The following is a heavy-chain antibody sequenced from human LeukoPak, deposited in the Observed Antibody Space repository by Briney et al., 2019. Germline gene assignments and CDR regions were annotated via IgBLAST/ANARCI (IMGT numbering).Heavy chain of an antibody. CDR3: ATVRDLYYYDSSGYHNWFDP. D-gene: IGHD3-22*01. V-gene: IGHV1-24*01. J-gene: IGHJ5*02. Sequence: ASVKVPCKVSGYTLTELSMHWVRQAPGKGLEWMGGFDPEDGETIYAQKFQGRVTMTEDTSTDTAYMELSSLRSEDTAVYYCATVRDLYYYDSSGYHNWFDPWGQGTLVTVSS. CDR1: GYTLTELS. CDR2: FDPEDGET.